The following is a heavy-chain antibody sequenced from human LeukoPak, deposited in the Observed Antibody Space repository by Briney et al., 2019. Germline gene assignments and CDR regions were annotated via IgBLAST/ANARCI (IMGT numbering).Heavy chain of an antibody. Sequence: GGSLRLSCAASGFTFSSYSMNWVRQAPGKGLEWVSSISSSSSYIYYADSVKGRFTISRDNAKNSLYLQMNSLRAEDTAVYYCARDSEHYYDSRVYPYWYFDLWGRGTLVTVSS. D-gene: IGHD3-22*01. CDR2: ISSSSSYI. CDR1: GFTFSSYS. CDR3: ARDSEHYYDSRVYPYWYFDL. J-gene: IGHJ2*01. V-gene: IGHV3-21*01.